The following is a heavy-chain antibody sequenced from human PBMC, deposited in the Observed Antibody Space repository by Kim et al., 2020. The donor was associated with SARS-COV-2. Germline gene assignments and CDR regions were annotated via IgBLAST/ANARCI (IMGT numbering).Heavy chain of an antibody. D-gene: IGHD3-10*01. J-gene: IGHJ6*02. CDR3: AKESGSGSYYAWTYYYYGMYV. CDR1: GFTFSSYG. V-gene: IGHV3-30*18. CDR2: ISYDGSNK. Sequence: GGSLRLSCAASGFTFSSYGMHWVRQAPGKGLEWVAVISYDGSNKYYADSVKGRFTISRDNSKNTLYLQMNSLRAEDTAVYYCAKESGSGSYYAWTYYYYGMYVWGQGTTVTGSS.